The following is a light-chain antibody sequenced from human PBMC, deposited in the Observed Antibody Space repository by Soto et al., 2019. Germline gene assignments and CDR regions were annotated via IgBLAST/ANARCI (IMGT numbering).Light chain of an antibody. V-gene: IGKV1-5*01. CDR1: QSINSW. CDR2: AAS. CDR3: LQYNASPWT. Sequence: DIQMTQSPSTLSASVGDRVTITCRASQSINSWLAWYQQKPGKAPKVLIYAASNLESGVPSRFSGSGSRTEFTLAISSLQPDDFATYYCLQYNASPWTFGQGTKVDNK. J-gene: IGKJ1*01.